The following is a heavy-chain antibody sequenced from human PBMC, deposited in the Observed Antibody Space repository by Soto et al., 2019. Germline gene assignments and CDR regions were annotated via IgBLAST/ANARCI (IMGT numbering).Heavy chain of an antibody. CDR2: INHTGSS. D-gene: IGHD4-17*01. V-gene: IGHV4-34*01. CDR3: ARGRAIGDYDPFFS. J-gene: IGHJ5*02. CDR1: GESFSGYY. Sequence: SETLSLTCAVYGESFSGYYWTWIRQPPGKGLEWIGEINHTGSSNYNPSLKSRVSISIDTSKNQFSLRLRSVTAADTAIYYCARGRAIGDYDPFFSWGPGALVTLSS.